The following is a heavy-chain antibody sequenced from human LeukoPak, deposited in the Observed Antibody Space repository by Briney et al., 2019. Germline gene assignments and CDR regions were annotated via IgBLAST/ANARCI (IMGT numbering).Heavy chain of an antibody. D-gene: IGHD1-26*01. CDR1: GFTFSSYG. CDR3: ATSGGSYWS. CDR2: ISGSGGST. J-gene: IGHJ5*02. Sequence: GGSLRLSCAASGFTFSSYGMSWVRQAPGKGLEWVSAISGSGGSTYYADSVKGRFTIPRDNSKNTLYLQMNSLRAEDTAVYYCATSGGSYWSWGQGTLVTVSS. V-gene: IGHV3-23*01.